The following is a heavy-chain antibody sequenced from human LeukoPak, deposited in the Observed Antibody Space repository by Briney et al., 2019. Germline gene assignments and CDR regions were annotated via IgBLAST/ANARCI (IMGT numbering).Heavy chain of an antibody. J-gene: IGHJ5*02. Sequence: ASVKVSCKASGYTFTSYYMHWVRQAPGQGLEGMGMINPSGGSTSYAQKFQGRVTMTRDMSTSTVYMELSSLRSEDTAVYYCAREAQGGSGSYFLPYNWFDPWGQGTLVTVSS. V-gene: IGHV1-46*01. CDR1: GYTFTSYY. CDR3: AREAQGGSGSYFLPYNWFDP. CDR2: INPSGGST. D-gene: IGHD3-10*01.